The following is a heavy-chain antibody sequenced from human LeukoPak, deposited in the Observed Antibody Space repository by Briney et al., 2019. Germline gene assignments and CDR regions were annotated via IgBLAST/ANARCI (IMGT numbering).Heavy chain of an antibody. CDR3: ARGVGGGATPGFDY. CDR2: IYCSGST. D-gene: IGHD1-26*01. V-gene: IGHV4-59*01. Sequence: SQTLSLTSTVSGRSISSFYWSWNRHPPGKGLEWIGYIYCSGSTNYKPSLQSRVTISEDTSKNQFSLKLSSVTAADTAVYYCARGVGGGATPGFDYWGQGTLVTVSS. J-gene: IGHJ4*02. CDR1: GRSISSFY.